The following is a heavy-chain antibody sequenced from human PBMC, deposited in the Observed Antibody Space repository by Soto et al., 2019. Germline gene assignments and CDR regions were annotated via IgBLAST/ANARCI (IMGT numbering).Heavy chain of an antibody. V-gene: IGHV4-39*01. Sequence: SGTPSLTCSVSGGSMTKSDFYWAWILHPPGKGLEWLASMNHFGGTHYNPSLRARLTISLDASTTPFSLQLTSVTATDTSFYYCARQIGRWLWAFDIWGQGIMVTVSS. CDR1: GGSMTKSDFY. D-gene: IGHD3-16*01. J-gene: IGHJ3*02. CDR3: ARQIGRWLWAFDI. CDR2: MNHFGGT.